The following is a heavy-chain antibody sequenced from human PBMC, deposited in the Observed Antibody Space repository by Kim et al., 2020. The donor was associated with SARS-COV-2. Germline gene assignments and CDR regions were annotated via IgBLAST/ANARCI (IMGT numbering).Heavy chain of an antibody. V-gene: IGHV3-21*01. CDR1: GFTFSSYT. D-gene: IGHD3-10*01. CDR3: ARARRETEYYRYGSGSYNV. CDR2: MSSSTTYI. J-gene: IGHJ6*02. Sequence: GGSLRLSCAASGFTFSSYTMNWVRQAPGKGLEWVSSMSSSTTYIYYADSVKGRFTISRDNAKNSLYLQMNSLRAEDTAVYYCARARRETEYYRYGSGSYNVWGQGTTVTVSS.